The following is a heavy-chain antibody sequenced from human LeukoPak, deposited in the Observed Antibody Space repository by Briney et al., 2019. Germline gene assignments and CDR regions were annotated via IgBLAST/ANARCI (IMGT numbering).Heavy chain of an antibody. CDR2: INAGNGNT. CDR3: ARDSATTVVTPADY. V-gene: IGHV1-3*01. J-gene: IGHJ4*02. CDR1: GYTFTSYA. Sequence: ASVKVSCKASGYTFTSYAMHWVRQAPGQRLEWMGWINAGNGNTKYSQKFQGRVTITRDTSASTAYMELSSLRSEDTAVYYCARDSATTVVTPADYWGQGTLVTVSS. D-gene: IGHD4-23*01.